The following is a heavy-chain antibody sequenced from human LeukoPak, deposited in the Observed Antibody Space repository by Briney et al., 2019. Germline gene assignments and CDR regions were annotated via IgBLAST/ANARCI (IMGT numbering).Heavy chain of an antibody. J-gene: IGHJ5*02. V-gene: IGHV1-2*02. D-gene: IGHD2-2*01. CDR1: GYTFTGYY. CDR2: INPNSGGT. Sequence: ASVKVSCKASGYTFTGYYMHWVRQAPGQGLEWMRWINPNSGGTNYAQKFQGRVTMTRDTSISTAYMELSRLRSDDTAVYYCARDIVVPAADRNWFDPWGQGTLVTVSS. CDR3: ARDIVVPAADRNWFDP.